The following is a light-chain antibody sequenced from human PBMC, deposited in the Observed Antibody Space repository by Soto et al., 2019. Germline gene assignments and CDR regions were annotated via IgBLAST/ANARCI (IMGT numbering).Light chain of an antibody. CDR1: QGISNY. Sequence: DIQMTQSPSSLSASVGDRVTITCRASQGISNYLAWYQQKPGKVPKLLIYAASTLQSGVPSRFSGSGSGADFTLTISCLQPDDVATYYCQKYNSAPYTFGQGTKLEIK. V-gene: IGKV1-27*01. CDR2: AAS. CDR3: QKYNSAPYT. J-gene: IGKJ2*01.